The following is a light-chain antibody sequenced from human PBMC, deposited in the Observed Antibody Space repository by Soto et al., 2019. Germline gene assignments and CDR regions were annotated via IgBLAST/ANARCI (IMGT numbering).Light chain of an antibody. CDR2: LGS. V-gene: IGKV2-28*01. Sequence: DIVMTQSPLSLPVTPGEPASISCRASQSLLHSNGYNYLDWYLQTPGQSPQLLIYLGSNRASGVPDRFSGSGSGTDFTLKISRVEAEDVGVYYCMQALQTPPTFGQGTKVDIK. CDR3: MQALQTPPT. J-gene: IGKJ1*01. CDR1: QSLLHSNGYNY.